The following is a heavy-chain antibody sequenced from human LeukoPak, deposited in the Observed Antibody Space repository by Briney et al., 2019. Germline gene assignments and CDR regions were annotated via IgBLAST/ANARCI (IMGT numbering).Heavy chain of an antibody. D-gene: IGHD6-19*01. V-gene: IGHV1-69*13. CDR1: GGTFSSYA. CDR2: IIPIFGTA. Sequence: SVKVSCKASGGTFSSYAISWVRQAPGQGLEWMGGIIPIFGTANYAQKFQGRVTITADESTSTAYMELSSLRSEDTAVYYCARGEAGTPPWYYGMDVWGQGTTVTVSS. CDR3: ARGEAGTPPWYYGMDV. J-gene: IGHJ6*02.